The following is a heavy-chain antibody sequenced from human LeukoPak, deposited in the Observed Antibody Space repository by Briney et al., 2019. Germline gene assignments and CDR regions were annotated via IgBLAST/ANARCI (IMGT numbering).Heavy chain of an antibody. V-gene: IGHV3-53*01. CDR3: AREVPPKFDN. Sequence: GGSLRLSCAASGFTVSSNYMSWVRQAPGKGLEWVSVIYSDRTTNYADSVKGRFIISRDNSKNTLYLQMNSLRADDTAVYYCAREVPPKFDNWGQGTLVTVSS. CDR1: GFTVSSNY. CDR2: IYSDRTT. J-gene: IGHJ4*02.